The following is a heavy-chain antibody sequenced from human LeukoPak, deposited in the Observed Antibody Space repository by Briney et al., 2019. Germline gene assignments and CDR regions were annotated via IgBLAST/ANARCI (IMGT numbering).Heavy chain of an antibody. Sequence: GGSLRLSCAASGFTFSSYSMNWVRQAPGKGLEWVSSISSSSSYIYYADSVKGRFTISRDNAKNSLHLQMNSLRAEDTAVYYCARVRLRFLECPYWGQGTLVTVSS. V-gene: IGHV3-21*01. CDR2: ISSSSSYI. CDR3: ARVRLRFLECPY. D-gene: IGHD3-3*01. J-gene: IGHJ4*02. CDR1: GFTFSSYS.